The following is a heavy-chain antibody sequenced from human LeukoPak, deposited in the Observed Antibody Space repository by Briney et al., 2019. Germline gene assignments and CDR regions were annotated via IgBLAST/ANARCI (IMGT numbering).Heavy chain of an antibody. J-gene: IGHJ3*02. D-gene: IGHD2-2*01. CDR1: GFTFSSYE. Sequence: GGSLRLSCAASGFTFSSYEMNWVRQAPGKGLEWVSYISSSDSTIYYADSVKGRFTISRDNAKNSLYLQMNSLRAEDTAVYYCAKLELLWDAFDIWGQGTMVTVSS. CDR3: AKLELLWDAFDI. CDR2: ISSSDSTI. V-gene: IGHV3-48*03.